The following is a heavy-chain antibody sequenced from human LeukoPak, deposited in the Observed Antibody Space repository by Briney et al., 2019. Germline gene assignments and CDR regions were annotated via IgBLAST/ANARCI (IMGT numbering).Heavy chain of an antibody. D-gene: IGHD3-16*01. J-gene: IGHJ6*03. Sequence: ETLSLTCTVSGGSISSYYWSWIRQPPGKGLEWIGYIYYSGSTNYNPSLKSRVTISVDTSKNQFSLKLSSVTAADTAVYYCARVGANYYYYYDMDVWGKGTPVTVSS. CDR1: GGSISSYY. CDR2: IYYSGST. CDR3: ARVGANYYYYYDMDV. V-gene: IGHV4-59*01.